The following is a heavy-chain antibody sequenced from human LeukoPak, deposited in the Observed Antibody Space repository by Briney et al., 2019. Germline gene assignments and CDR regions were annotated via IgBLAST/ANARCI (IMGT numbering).Heavy chain of an antibody. D-gene: IGHD3-22*01. CDR2: INHSGST. CDR1: RYSISSGYY. Sequence: SETLSLTCSVSRYSISSGYYWAWIRQPPGKGLEWIGEINHSGSTNYNPSLKSRVTISVDTSKNQFSLKLSSVTAADTAVYYCARGRGYDSSGYGYWGQGTLVTVSS. CDR3: ARGRGYDSSGYGY. J-gene: IGHJ4*02. V-gene: IGHV4-38-2*02.